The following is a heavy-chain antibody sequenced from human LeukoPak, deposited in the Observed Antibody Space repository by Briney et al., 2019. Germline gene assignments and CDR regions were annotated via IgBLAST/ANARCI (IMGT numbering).Heavy chain of an antibody. CDR2: INHSGST. CDR3: ARGRGDGYNWNY. D-gene: IGHD5-24*01. Sequence: PSETLSLTCAVSGYSISSGYYWSWIRQPPGKGLEWIGEINHSGSTNYNPSLKSRVTISVDTSKNQFSLKLSSVTAADTAVYYCARGRGDGYNWNYWGQGTLVTVSS. CDR1: GYSISSGYY. V-gene: IGHV4-34*01. J-gene: IGHJ4*02.